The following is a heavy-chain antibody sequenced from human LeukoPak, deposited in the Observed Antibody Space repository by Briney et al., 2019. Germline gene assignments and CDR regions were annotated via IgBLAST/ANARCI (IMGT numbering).Heavy chain of an antibody. V-gene: IGHV3-23*01. J-gene: IGHJ4*02. CDR2: ISGSGGST. CDR1: GFTFSSYA. Sequence: GGSLRLSCAASGFTFSSYAMSWVRQAPGKGVEGVSGISGSGGSTSYADSVNGRFTISRANSKHTLYLQMNSLRAEDTAVYYCAKELGAMIVVASPFDYWGQGTLVTVSS. D-gene: IGHD3-22*01. CDR3: AKELGAMIVVASPFDY.